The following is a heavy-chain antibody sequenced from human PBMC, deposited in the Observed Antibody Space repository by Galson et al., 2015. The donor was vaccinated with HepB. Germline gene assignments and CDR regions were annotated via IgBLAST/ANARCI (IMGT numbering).Heavy chain of an antibody. J-gene: IGHJ6*03. Sequence: QSGAEVKKPGESLRISCKASGYTFTGYYMHWVRQAPGQGLEWMGWINPNSGGTNYAQKFQGRVTMTRDTSISTAYMELSRLRSDDTAVYYCARLRFLEWLLSPGYYMDVWGKGTTVTVSS. V-gene: IGHV1-2*02. CDR3: ARLRFLEWLLSPGYYMDV. D-gene: IGHD3-3*01. CDR2: INPNSGGT. CDR1: GYTFTGYY.